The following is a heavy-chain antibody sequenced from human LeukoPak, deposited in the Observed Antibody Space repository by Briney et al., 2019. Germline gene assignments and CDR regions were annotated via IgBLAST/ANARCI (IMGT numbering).Heavy chain of an antibody. CDR3: ASRQPTYLTTVTPP. D-gene: IGHD4-17*01. Sequence: GGCLRLSCAASGFTFSTYSMNWVRQAPGKGLEWVSSISSGSTIYYADSVKGRFTISRDNAKNSLYLQMNSLRAEDTAVYYCASRQPTYLTTVTPPWGQGTLVTVSS. J-gene: IGHJ5*02. CDR1: GFTFSTYS. V-gene: IGHV3-69-1*02. CDR2: ISSGSTI.